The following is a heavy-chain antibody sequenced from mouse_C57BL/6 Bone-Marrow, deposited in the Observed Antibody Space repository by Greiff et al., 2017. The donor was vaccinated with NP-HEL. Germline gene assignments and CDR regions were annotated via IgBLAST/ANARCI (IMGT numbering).Heavy chain of an antibody. D-gene: IGHD2-3*01. CDR2: ISSGSSTI. Sequence: EVNVVESGGGLVKPGGSLKLSCAASGFTFSDYGMHWVRQAPEKGLEWVAYISSGSSTIYYADTVKGRFTISRDNAKNTLFLQMTSLRSEDTAMYYCARPGALCPRAFDVWGTGTTVTVSS. CDR1: GFTFSDYG. V-gene: IGHV5-17*01. J-gene: IGHJ1*03. CDR3: ARPGALCPRAFDV.